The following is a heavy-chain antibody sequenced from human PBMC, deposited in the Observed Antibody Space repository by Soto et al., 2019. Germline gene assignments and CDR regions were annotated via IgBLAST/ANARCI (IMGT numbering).Heavy chain of an antibody. CDR2: IDPSDSYT. CDR1: GYSFTSYW. D-gene: IGHD6-13*01. V-gene: IGHV5-10-1*01. CDR3: ARHIIAAADPNWFDP. J-gene: IGHJ5*02. Sequence: ESLTISRKGSGYSFTSYWISLVRQMPGKGLEWMGRIDPSDSYTNYSPSFQGHVTISADKSISTAYLQWSSLKASDTAMYYCARHIIAAADPNWFDPWGQGTLVTVS.